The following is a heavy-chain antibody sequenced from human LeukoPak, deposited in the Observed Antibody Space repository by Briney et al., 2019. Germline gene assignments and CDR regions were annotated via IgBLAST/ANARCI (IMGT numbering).Heavy chain of an antibody. CDR1: GGSISSHY. D-gene: IGHD3-22*01. CDR3: ARANDYDSSGYYLDY. CDR2: IYYSGST. V-gene: IGHV4-59*11. Sequence: SETLSLTCTVSGGSISSHYWSWIRQPPGKGLEWIGYIYYSGSTNYNPSLKSRVTVSVDTSKNQFSLKLSSVTAADTAMYYCARANDYDSSGYYLDYWGQGTLVTVSS. J-gene: IGHJ4*02.